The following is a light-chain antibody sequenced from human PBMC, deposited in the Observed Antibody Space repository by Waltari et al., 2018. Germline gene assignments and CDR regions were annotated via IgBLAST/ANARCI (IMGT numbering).Light chain of an antibody. Sequence: QSALTQPASVSGSPGQSITISCTGPRSDVGSYNRVSCYQQHPGKAPKLIIYEVTKRPSGVSSRFSGSQSVSTASLTISGLQAEDEADYYCSSYAGSSVFIFGGGTKLTVL. CDR1: RSDVGSYNR. J-gene: IGLJ2*01. CDR3: SSYAGSSVFI. V-gene: IGLV2-23*02. CDR2: EVT.